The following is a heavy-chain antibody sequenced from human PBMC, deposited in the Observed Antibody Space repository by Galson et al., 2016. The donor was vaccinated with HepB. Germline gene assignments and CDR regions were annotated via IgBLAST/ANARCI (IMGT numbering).Heavy chain of an antibody. J-gene: IGHJ4*02. Sequence: SLRLSCAASGFTVRTNDMTWVRQAPGKGLEWVSVIYSGGSTYYADSVKGRFTISRDNSKNTLYLQMNSLRVEDTAMYYCARVANYYDSSGYFDYWGQGTLVTVSS. V-gene: IGHV3-53*01. CDR1: GFTVRTND. CDR2: IYSGGST. CDR3: ARVANYYDSSGYFDY. D-gene: IGHD3-22*01.